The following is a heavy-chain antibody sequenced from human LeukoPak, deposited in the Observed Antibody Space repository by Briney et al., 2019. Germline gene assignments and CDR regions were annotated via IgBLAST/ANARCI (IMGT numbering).Heavy chain of an antibody. CDR1: GYVFGFYW. CDR2: IYPGDDDT. D-gene: IGHD1-14*01. Sequence: GDSLNISCQASGYVFGFYWIAWVRQMPGKGLEWIGIIYPGDDDTRYGPSMQGQVIISADTSINTAYLHLNSLKASDTAIYYCAKTDSAEGTFEIWGQGTMVTVSS. CDR3: AKTDSAEGTFEI. V-gene: IGHV5-51*01. J-gene: IGHJ3*02.